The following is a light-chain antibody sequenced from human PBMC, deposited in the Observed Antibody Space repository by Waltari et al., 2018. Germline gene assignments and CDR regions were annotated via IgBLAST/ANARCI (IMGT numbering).Light chain of an antibody. V-gene: IGKV4-1*01. CDR2: WAS. Sequence: DIVMTQSPDSLAVSLGERAAINCKSSQSVLYSPNNKNYLAWYQQKPGQPPKLLIYWASTREAGVPDRFSGSGSGTDVTLTISNLQAEDVAVYYCQQYYGPPYSFGQGTTLEIK. J-gene: IGKJ2*03. CDR3: QQYYGPPYS. CDR1: QSVLYSPNNKNY.